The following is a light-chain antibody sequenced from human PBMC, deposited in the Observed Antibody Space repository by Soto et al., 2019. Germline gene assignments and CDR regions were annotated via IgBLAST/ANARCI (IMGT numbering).Light chain of an antibody. J-gene: IGLJ1*01. CDR1: SSTIGSNT. CDR2: EVS. CDR3: SSYTSSSTLYV. Sequence: QSVLTQPPSAAGTPGQRVTISCSGSSSTIGSNTVNWFQQLPGTAPKLMIYEVSNRPSGVSNRFSGSKSGNTASLTISGLQAEDEADYYCSSYTSSSTLYVFGTGTKVTVL. V-gene: IGLV2-14*01.